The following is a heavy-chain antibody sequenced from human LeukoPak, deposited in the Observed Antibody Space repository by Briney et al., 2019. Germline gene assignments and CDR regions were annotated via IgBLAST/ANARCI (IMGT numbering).Heavy chain of an antibody. CDR3: ARDGIQLATARFDY. D-gene: IGHD5-18*01. CDR1: GFTFISYA. CDR2: ISYDGSNK. J-gene: IGHJ4*02. Sequence: GGSLRLSCAASGFTFISYAMHWVRQAPGKGLEWVAVISYDGSNKYYADSVKGRFTISRDNSKNTLYLQMNSLRAEDTAVYYCARDGIQLATARFDYWGQGTLVTVSS. V-gene: IGHV3-30*01.